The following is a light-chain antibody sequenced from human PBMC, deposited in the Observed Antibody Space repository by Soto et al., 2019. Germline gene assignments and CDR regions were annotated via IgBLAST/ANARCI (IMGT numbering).Light chain of an antibody. CDR1: QTVNNNF. CDR3: QQYGSSPYT. J-gene: IGKJ2*01. CDR2: GAS. Sequence: EIVLTQSPGTLSLSPGERVTLSCRASQTVNNNFVAWHQQRPGQAPKVLIYGASTRATGIPDRFSGTGSGTYFTLTISRLEPEDFAVFYCQQYGSSPYTFGQGTKLEIK. V-gene: IGKV3-20*01.